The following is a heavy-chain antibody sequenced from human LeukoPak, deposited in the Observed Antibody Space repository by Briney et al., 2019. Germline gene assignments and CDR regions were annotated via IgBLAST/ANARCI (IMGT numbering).Heavy chain of an antibody. CDR3: ARDFPLFN. J-gene: IGHJ4*02. CDR2: ISSGGTT. V-gene: IGHV3-53*01. Sequence: GGSLRLSCAASGFTFSSYGMTWVRRAPGKGLEWVSVISSGGTTYYADSVKGRFTISRDTSRNTLYLQMNSLRVDDTAVYYCARDFPLFNWGQGTLVTVSS. CDR1: GFTFSSYG.